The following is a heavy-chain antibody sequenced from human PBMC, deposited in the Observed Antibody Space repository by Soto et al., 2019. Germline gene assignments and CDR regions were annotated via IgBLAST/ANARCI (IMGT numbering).Heavy chain of an antibody. J-gene: IGHJ4*02. D-gene: IGHD2-21*01. V-gene: IGHV3-7*01. CDR3: VIGCGSAHCPYYLDS. Sequence: EVQLVESGGGSVQPGGSLRLSCAASGFTFSNYWMSWVRQAPGTGLTWVATIRQDGGEKHFVDSVEGRFTISRDNAQNSLFLQLSDLRAEDTAVYYCVIGCGSAHCPYYLDSWGQGTLVTVSS. CDR1: GFTFSNYW. CDR2: IRQDGGEK.